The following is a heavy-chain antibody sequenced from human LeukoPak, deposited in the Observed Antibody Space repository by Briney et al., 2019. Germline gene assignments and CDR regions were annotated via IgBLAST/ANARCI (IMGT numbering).Heavy chain of an antibody. V-gene: IGHV3-74*01. Sequence: GGSLRLSCAPSGFTFTTFWMHWVRHAPGKGLVWVSRIILDGSSTNYADPVKGRFTISRDNAKNTVYLQMNSLRAEDTAVYYCVRDWGYDSSGYWQKYFDTWGQGTLVTVSS. D-gene: IGHD3-22*01. CDR1: GFTFTTFW. CDR3: VRDWGYDSSGYWQKYFDT. CDR2: IILDGSST. J-gene: IGHJ4*02.